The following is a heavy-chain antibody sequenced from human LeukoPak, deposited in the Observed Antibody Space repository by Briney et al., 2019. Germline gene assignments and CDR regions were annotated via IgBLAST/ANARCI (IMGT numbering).Heavy chain of an antibody. Sequence: GGSLRLSCAASGFTFSKAWMSWVRQAPGKGLEWVGRIKSRFDGGTTDYAAPVNGRFTISRDDSKNTLYLQMNSLKTKDTAVYYCTTDDDYVWGSYRYWGQGTLVTVSS. CDR1: GFTFSKAW. D-gene: IGHD3-16*01. V-gene: IGHV3-15*01. CDR3: TTDDDYVWGSYRY. J-gene: IGHJ4*02. CDR2: IKSRFDGGTT.